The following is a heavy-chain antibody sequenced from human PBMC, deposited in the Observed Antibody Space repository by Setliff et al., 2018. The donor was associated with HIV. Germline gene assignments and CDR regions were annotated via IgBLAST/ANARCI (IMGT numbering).Heavy chain of an antibody. J-gene: IGHJ6*02. V-gene: IGHV4-59*11. CDR1: GGSISSHY. Sequence: SETLSLTCTVSGGSISSHYWSWIRQPPGKGLEWIGSIYSSGSTNYNPSLKSRVTMSVDTSKNQFSLKLRSVTAADTAVFYCARVKYSYAQGFYYGMDVWGQGTTGTVS. D-gene: IGHD5-18*01. CDR3: ARVKYSYAQGFYYGMDV. CDR2: IYSSGST.